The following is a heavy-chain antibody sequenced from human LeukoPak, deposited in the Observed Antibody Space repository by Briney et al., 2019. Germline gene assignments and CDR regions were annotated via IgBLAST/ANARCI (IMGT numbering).Heavy chain of an antibody. J-gene: IGHJ5*02. CDR2: INPNSGGT. V-gene: IGHV1-2*02. CDR1: GYTSTGYY. Sequence: ASVKVSCKASGYTSTGYYIHWVRQAPGQGLEWMGWINPNSGGTNYAQKFQGRVTMTRDTSISTAYMELSRLRSDDTAVYYCARDLGVVVPAAISDWFDPWGQGTLVTVSS. CDR3: ARDLGVVVPAAISDWFDP. D-gene: IGHD2-2*01.